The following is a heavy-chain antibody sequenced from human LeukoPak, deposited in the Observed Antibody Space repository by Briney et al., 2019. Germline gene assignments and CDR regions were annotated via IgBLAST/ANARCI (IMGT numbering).Heavy chain of an antibody. J-gene: IGHJ3*02. D-gene: IGHD3-3*01. CDR1: GGSISSGGYY. CDR3: ARAPITIFGVVITRGAFDI. V-gene: IGHV4-31*03. CDR2: IYYSGST. Sequence: PSETLSLTCTVSGGSISSGGYYWSWIRQHPGKGLEWIGYIYYSGSTYHNPSLKSRVTISVDTSKNQFSLKLSSVTAADTAVYYCARAPITIFGVVITRGAFDIWGQGTMVTVSS.